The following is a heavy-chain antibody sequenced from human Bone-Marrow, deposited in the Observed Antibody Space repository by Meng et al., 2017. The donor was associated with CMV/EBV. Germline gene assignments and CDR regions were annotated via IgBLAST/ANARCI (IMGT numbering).Heavy chain of an antibody. D-gene: IGHD6-6*01. Sequence: GESLKISCAASGFTVSSNYMTWVRQAPGKGLEWVSLIYSGGTTYYADSVKGRFTVSRDTSKNTLYLQMNGLIDEDTAVYYCTRDTSWSSSYWGQGTLVTVSS. J-gene: IGHJ4*02. CDR3: TRDTSWSSSY. CDR1: GFTVSSNY. CDR2: IYSGGTT. V-gene: IGHV3-53*05.